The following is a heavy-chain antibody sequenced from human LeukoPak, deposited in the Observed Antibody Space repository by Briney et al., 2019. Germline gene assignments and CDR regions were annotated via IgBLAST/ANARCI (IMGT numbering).Heavy chain of an antibody. CDR1: GFTFSSYS. CDR2: ISSSSSYI. V-gene: IGHV3-21*01. D-gene: IGHD3-22*01. Sequence: GGSLRLSCAASGFTFSSYSMNWVRQAPGKGLEWVSSISSSSSYIYYADSVKGRFTISRDNAKNSLYLQMNSLRAEDTAVYYCARASGFSYYYESSGYYSDYWGQGTLVTVSS. J-gene: IGHJ4*02. CDR3: ARASGFSYYYESSGYYSDY.